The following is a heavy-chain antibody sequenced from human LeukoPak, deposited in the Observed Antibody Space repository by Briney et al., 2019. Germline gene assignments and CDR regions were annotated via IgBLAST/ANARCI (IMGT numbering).Heavy chain of an antibody. CDR2: IYHSGST. Sequence: PSETLSLTCAVSGGSISSGGYSWSWIRQPPGKGLEWIGYIYHSGSTYYNPSLKSRVTISVDRSKNQFSLKLSSVTAADTAVYYCAREGDYYGGYDFVYWGQGTLVTVSS. CDR3: AREGDYYGGYDFVY. V-gene: IGHV4-30-2*01. J-gene: IGHJ4*02. CDR1: GGSISSGGYS. D-gene: IGHD4-17*01.